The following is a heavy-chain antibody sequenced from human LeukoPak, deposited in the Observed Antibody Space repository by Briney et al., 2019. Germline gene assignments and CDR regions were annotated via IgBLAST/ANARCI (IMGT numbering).Heavy chain of an antibody. CDR1: GGSISSGGYS. V-gene: IGHV4-30-2*01. CDR3: ARGQSYIDY. CDR2: IYHSGST. Sequence: ASQTLSLTCAVSGGSISSGGYSWSWIRQPPGKGLEWIGYIYHSGSTYYNPSLKSRVTISVDRSKNQFSLKLSSVTAADTAVYYCARGQSYIDYWGQGTLVTVSS. J-gene: IGHJ4*02.